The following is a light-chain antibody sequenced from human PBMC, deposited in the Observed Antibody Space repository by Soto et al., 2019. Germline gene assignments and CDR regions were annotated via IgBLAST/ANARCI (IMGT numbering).Light chain of an antibody. V-gene: IGLV2-14*01. CDR2: DVS. CDR3: SSYTSISTYV. Sequence: QSVLTQPASVSGSPGQSIAISCTGTSSDVGGYEYVSWYQQHPDKAPKIMIYDVSNRPSGVSNRFSGSKSGNTASLTISGLQAEDEADYYCSSYTSISTYVFGTGTKVTVL. CDR1: SSDVGGYEY. J-gene: IGLJ1*01.